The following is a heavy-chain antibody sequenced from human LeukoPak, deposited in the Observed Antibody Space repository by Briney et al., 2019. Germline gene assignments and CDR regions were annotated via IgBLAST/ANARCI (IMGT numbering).Heavy chain of an antibody. D-gene: IGHD6-19*01. CDR2: IYPGDSDT. J-gene: IGHJ5*02. V-gene: IGHV5-51*01. CDR1: GYSFTSYW. Sequence: GESLKISCKGSGYSFTSYWIGWGRQMPGKGLEWMGTIYPGDSDTRYSPSFQGQVTISADKSISTAYLQWSSLKASDTAMYYCARHDPIAVAGGWFDPWGQGTLVTVSS. CDR3: ARHDPIAVAGGWFDP.